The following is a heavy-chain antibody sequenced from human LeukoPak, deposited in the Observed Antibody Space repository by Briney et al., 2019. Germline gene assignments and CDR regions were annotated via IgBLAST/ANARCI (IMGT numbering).Heavy chain of an antibody. CDR2: IRSDSKTI. CDR1: GFTFNSEP. J-gene: IGHJ4*02. D-gene: IGHD3-16*01. V-gene: IGHV3-48*01. CDR3: ARDYDWASDY. Sequence: PGGSLRLSCVMSGFTFNSEPMNWVRQAPGKGLDWIAHIRSDSKTIVYADSVKGRFTISRDNAKNSLSLQMNGLRAEDTAVYFCARDYDWASDYWGQGILVTVAS.